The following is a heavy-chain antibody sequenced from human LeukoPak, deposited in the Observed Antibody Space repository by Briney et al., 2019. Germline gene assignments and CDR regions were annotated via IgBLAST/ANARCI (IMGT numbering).Heavy chain of an antibody. CDR2: FYWDEDK. CDR1: GVSLSTSGGG. V-gene: IGHV2-5*02. Sequence: SGPTLVKLTQTLTQTCTLSGVSLSTSGGGVGWIRQPPEMDLGWLALFYWDEDKRYSPSLKSRLAITKDTSKNQVVLTMTNMDPVDTATYYCAHLVRDYGDYEPSWYFELWGRGTLVTVSS. CDR3: AHLVRDYGDYEPSWYFEL. D-gene: IGHD4-17*01. J-gene: IGHJ2*01.